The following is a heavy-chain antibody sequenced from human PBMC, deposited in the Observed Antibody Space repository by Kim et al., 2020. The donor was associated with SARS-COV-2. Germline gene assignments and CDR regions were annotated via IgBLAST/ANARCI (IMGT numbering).Heavy chain of an antibody. D-gene: IGHD4-17*01. CDR3: ARVPLPPGNGNSGFYYYYGMDV. CDR2: IYYSGST. V-gene: IGHV4-59*13. J-gene: IGHJ6*02. CDR1: GGSISSYY. Sequence: SETLSLTCTVSGGSISSYYWSWIRQPPGKGLEWIGYIYYSGSTNYNPSLKSRVTISVDTSKNQFSLKLSSVTAADTAVYYCARVPLPPGNGNSGFYYYYGMDVWGQGTTVTVSS.